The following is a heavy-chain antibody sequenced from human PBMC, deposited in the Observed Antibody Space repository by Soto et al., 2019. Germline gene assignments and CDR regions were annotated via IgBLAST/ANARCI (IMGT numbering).Heavy chain of an antibody. CDR1: GFTFSSYG. Sequence: QVQLVECGGGVVQPGRSLRLSCAASGFTFSSYGMHWVRQAPGKGLEWVAVIWYDGSNKYYADSVKGRFTISRDNSKNTLYLQMNSLRAEDTAVYYCARSGPLRFLEWLADYWGQGTLVTVSS. CDR3: ARSGPLRFLEWLADY. J-gene: IGHJ4*02. D-gene: IGHD3-3*01. V-gene: IGHV3-33*01. CDR2: IWYDGSNK.